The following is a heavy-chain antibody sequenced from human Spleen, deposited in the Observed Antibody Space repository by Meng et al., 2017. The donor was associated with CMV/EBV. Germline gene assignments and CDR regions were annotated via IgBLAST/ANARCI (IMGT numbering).Heavy chain of an antibody. V-gene: IGHV4-34*01. J-gene: IGHJ5*02. D-gene: IGHD6-13*01. CDR2: INHTGST. Sequence: SETLSLTCAVYGGSFNGYYWSWIRRPPGKGLEWIGEINHTGSTNYNPSLKSRVTISTDTSKNQFSLKLSSVTAADTAVYYCAKEWSIAAAGNWFDPWGQGTLVTVSS. CDR3: AKEWSIAAAGNWFDP. CDR1: GGSFNGYY.